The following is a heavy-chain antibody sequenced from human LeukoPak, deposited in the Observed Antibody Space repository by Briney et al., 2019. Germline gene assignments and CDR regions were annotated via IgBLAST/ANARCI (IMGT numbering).Heavy chain of an antibody. D-gene: IGHD6-13*01. Sequence: SETLSLTCTVSGGSISSYYWSWIRQPAGKGLEWIGRIYTSGSTNYNPSLKSRVTMSVDTSKNQFSLKLSSVTAVDTAVYYCARDVSSWSGAWFDPWGQGTLVTVSS. CDR3: ARDVSSWSGAWFDP. CDR2: IYTSGST. V-gene: IGHV4-4*07. CDR1: GGSISSYY. J-gene: IGHJ5*02.